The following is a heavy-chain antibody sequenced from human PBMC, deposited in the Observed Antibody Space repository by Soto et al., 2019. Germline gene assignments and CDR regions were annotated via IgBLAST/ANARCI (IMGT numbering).Heavy chain of an antibody. CDR3: ARGIAAREDY. CDR1: GFTFSSYG. J-gene: IGHJ4*02. D-gene: IGHD6-6*01. CDR2: INHSGST. V-gene: IGHV4-34*01. Sequence: QVQLVESGGGVVQPGRSLRLSCAASGFTFSSYGMHWVRQAPGKGLEWIGEINHSGSTYYNPSLKSRVTISVDTSKNQFSLKLSSVTAADTAVYYCARGIAAREDYWGQGTLVTVSS.